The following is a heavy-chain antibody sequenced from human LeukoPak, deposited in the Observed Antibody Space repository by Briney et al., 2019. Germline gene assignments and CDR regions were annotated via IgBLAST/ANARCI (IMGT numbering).Heavy chain of an antibody. Sequence: ASVKVSCKASGYTLTGYYMHWVRQAPGQGLEWMGWINPNSGGTNYAQKFQGRVTMTRDTSISTAYMELSRLRSDDTAVYYCARDQVVVVPAAILHWFDPWGQGTLVTVSS. CDR2: INPNSGGT. V-gene: IGHV1-2*02. CDR1: GYTLTGYY. D-gene: IGHD2-2*02. CDR3: ARDQVVVVPAAILHWFDP. J-gene: IGHJ5*02.